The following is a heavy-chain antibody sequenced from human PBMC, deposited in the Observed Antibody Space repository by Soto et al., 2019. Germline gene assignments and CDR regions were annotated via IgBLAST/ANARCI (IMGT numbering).Heavy chain of an antibody. CDR1: GFTFSSYG. D-gene: IGHD6-13*01. V-gene: IGHV3-21*01. J-gene: IGHJ3*02. CDR3: ARDRGYSSTDDAFDI. Sequence: PGGSLRLSCASSGFTFSSYGMNWVRQAPGKGLEWVSSISSSSSYIYYADSVKGRFTISRDNAKNSLYLQMNSLRAEDTAVYYCARDRGYSSTDDAFDIWGQGTMVTVSS. CDR2: ISSSSSYI.